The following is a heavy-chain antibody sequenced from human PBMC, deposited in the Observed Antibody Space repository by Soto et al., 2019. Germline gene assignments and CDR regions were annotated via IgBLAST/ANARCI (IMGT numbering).Heavy chain of an antibody. CDR1: GFTFSFFG. V-gene: IGHV3-33*01. Sequence: PGGSLRLSCAVSGFTFSFFGMHWVRQAPGKGLEWVAVIWHDGSEKYYTDSVKGRFTISRDNSKNTLYLHMNSLRAEETAFYYCARDDHSGKYKVLEFDYWGQGTLVTVSS. D-gene: IGHD1-26*01. J-gene: IGHJ4*02. CDR2: IWHDGSEK. CDR3: ARDDHSGKYKVLEFDY.